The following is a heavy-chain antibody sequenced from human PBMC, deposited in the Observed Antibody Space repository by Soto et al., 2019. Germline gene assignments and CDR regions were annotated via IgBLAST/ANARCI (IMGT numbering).Heavy chain of an antibody. CDR2: ISAYNGNT. CDR1: GYTFTSYG. CDR3: ARVYAESIHFDWLLHDALYYFDY. J-gene: IGHJ4*02. V-gene: IGHV1-18*01. Sequence: GASVKVSCKASGYTFTSYGISWVRQAPGQGLEWMGWISAYNGNTNYAQKLQGRVTMTTDTSTSTAYMELRSLRSDDTAVYYCARVYAESIHFDWLLHDALYYFDYWGQGTLVTVSS. D-gene: IGHD3-9*01.